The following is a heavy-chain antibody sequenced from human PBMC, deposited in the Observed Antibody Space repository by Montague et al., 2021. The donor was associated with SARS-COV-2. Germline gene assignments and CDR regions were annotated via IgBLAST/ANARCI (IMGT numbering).Heavy chain of an antibody. Sequence: SETLSLTCTVSGGSISSGSYYWGWIRQPPGKGLEWIGSIYHSGSTYYNPSLKSRVTISVDTSKNQFSLKLSSVTAADTAVYYCARERRYCSGGSCYSGWFDPWGQGTLVTVSS. CDR1: GGSISSGSYY. J-gene: IGHJ5*02. CDR2: IYHSGST. CDR3: ARERRYCSGGSCYSGWFDP. V-gene: IGHV4-39*07. D-gene: IGHD2-15*01.